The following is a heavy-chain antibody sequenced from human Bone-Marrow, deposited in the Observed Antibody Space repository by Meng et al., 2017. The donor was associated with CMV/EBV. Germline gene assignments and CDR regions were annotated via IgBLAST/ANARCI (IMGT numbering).Heavy chain of an antibody. J-gene: IGHJ5*02. D-gene: IGHD3-10*01. V-gene: IGHV1-69*10. Sequence: SVKVSCKASGGTFSRYAISWVRQAPGQGLEWMGGIIPILGIANYAQKFQGRVTITADKSTSTAYMELSSLRSEDTAVYYCARGLHAYYYGSGSYYNGFDPWGQGTLVTVSS. CDR3: ARGLHAYYYGSGSYYNGFDP. CDR1: GGTFSRYA. CDR2: IIPILGIA.